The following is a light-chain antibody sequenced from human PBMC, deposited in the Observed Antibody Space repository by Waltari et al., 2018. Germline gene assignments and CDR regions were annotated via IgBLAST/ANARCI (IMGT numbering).Light chain of an antibody. CDR1: QGISSF. CDR3: QQFNSYPRT. J-gene: IGKJ2*01. CDR2: DAS. V-gene: IGKV1-9*01. Sequence: DIQLTQSTSFLSASIGDRVIITCRASQGISSFLAWYQHKPGKAPNLLIYDASTLQNGVPSRFSGSGSGTEFTLTISSLQPEDFATYYCQQFNSYPRTFGQGTKVQIK.